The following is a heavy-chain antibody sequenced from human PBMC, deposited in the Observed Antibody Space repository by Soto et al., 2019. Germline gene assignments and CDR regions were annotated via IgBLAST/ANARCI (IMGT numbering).Heavy chain of an antibody. CDR3: AHDRPHQGVVIGPPSY. Sequence: PGGSLRLSCAASGFTVDDYAMLWVRQGPGKDLEWVSSISWNSVSISYADSVKGRFTISREDAKDSLYLQMNSLRPEDSAFYYSAHDRPHQGVVIGPPSYWGQASEVNVXS. CDR2: ISWNSVSI. D-gene: IGHD3-3*01. CDR1: GFTVDDYA. J-gene: IGHJ4*02. V-gene: IGHV3-9*01.